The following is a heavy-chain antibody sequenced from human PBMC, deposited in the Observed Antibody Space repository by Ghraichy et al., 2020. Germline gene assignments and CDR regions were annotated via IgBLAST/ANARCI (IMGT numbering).Heavy chain of an antibody. J-gene: IGHJ4*02. V-gene: IGHV1-18*01. CDR1: GFTFHNYG. CDR3: ARGSSIMSATVDY. CDR2: ISAYNGDI. D-gene: IGHD6-6*01. Sequence: ASVKVSCKTSGFTFHNYGFSWVRQAPGQGLEWMGWISAYNGDISYAQTLQGRVTMATDIATSTAYMELRSLKSGDTAVYYCARGSSIMSATVDYWGQGTLVIVSS.